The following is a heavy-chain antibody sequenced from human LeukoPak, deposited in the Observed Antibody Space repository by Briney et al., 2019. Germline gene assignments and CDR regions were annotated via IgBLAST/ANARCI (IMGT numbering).Heavy chain of an antibody. D-gene: IGHD2-2*02. CDR1: GFTFNSYR. V-gene: IGHV3-21*01. CDR3: ARDHNGPYTFDY. J-gene: IGHJ4*02. CDR2: ISSSSSYI. Sequence: PGGSLPLSRAACGFTFNSYRMNWVRQAPGKGLEWVSSISSSSSYIYYADSVKDRFTISRDNAKNSLYLQMNSLKVEDTAVYYCARDHNGPYTFDYWGQGTLVTVSS.